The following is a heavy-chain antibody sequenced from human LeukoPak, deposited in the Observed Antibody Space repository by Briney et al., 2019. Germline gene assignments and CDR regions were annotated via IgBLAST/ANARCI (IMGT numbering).Heavy chain of an antibody. V-gene: IGHV1-69*13. J-gene: IGHJ6*03. CDR1: GGTFSSYA. CDR2: IIPIFGTA. CDR3: ARSIGFGEPRRHNHYYYYMDV. Sequence: SVKVSCKASGGTFSSYAISWVRQAPGQGLEWMGGIIPIFGTANYAQKFQGRVTITADESTSTAYMELSSLRSEDTAVYYCARSIGFGEPRRHNHYYYYMDVWGKGTTVTISS. D-gene: IGHD3-10*01.